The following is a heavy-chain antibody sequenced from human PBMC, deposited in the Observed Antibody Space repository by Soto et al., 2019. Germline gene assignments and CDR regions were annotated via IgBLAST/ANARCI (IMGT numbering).Heavy chain of an antibody. D-gene: IGHD2-2*01. CDR3: ARDRVEPEGYYGMDV. Sequence: QVQLVESGGGVVQPGRSLRLSCAASGFTFSSYAMHWVRQAPGKGLEWVAVISYDGSNKYYADSVKGRFTISRDNSKNTLYLQMNSLRAEDTAVYHCARDRVEPEGYYGMDVWGQGTTVTVSS. J-gene: IGHJ6*02. CDR2: ISYDGSNK. CDR1: GFTFSSYA. V-gene: IGHV3-30-3*01.